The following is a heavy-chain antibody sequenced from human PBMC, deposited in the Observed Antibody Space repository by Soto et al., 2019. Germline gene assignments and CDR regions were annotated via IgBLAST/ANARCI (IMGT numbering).Heavy chain of an antibody. D-gene: IGHD2-8*01. V-gene: IGHV3-15*07. Sequence: GSLRLSCAASGLTFSNAWMNWVRQAPGKGLEWVGRIKSKNDGGTTEYNAPVKGRFTISREDSKDTLYLQMNNLKTEDTALYYCTTDAEWGIWGQGTMVTVSS. CDR2: IKSKNDGGTT. CDR1: GLTFSNAW. J-gene: IGHJ3*02. CDR3: TTDAEWGI.